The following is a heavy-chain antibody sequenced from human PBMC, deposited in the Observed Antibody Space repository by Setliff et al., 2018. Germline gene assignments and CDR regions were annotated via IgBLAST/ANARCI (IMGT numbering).Heavy chain of an antibody. CDR3: AREGVDTGSSTDYRYYMDL. Sequence: ASVKVSCKASGGTFSSYGISWVRQAPGQGLEWLGGTIPNFGTTNYAQEFQGRVTIITDESTSTAYMELSSLRFEDTAVYYCAREGVDTGSSTDYRYYMDLWGKGTTVTVSS. V-gene: IGHV1-69*05. J-gene: IGHJ6*03. CDR1: GGTFSSYG. CDR2: TIPNFGTT. D-gene: IGHD5-18*01.